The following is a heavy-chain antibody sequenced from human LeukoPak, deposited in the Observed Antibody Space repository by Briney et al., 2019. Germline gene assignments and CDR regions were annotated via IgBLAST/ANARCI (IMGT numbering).Heavy chain of an antibody. CDR3: ARVGAAAGSGTYFDY. V-gene: IGHV4-59*01. CDR1: GGSISSYY. J-gene: IGHJ4*02. D-gene: IGHD6-13*01. Sequence: SETLSLTCTVSGGSISSYYWSWIRQPPAKGLEWIGYIYYSGSTNYNPSLKSRVTISVDTSKNQFSLKLSSVTAADTVVYYCARVGAAAGSGTYFDYWGQGTLVTVSS. CDR2: IYYSGST.